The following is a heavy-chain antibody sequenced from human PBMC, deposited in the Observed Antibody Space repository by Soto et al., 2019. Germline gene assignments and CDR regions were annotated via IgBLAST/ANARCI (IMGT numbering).Heavy chain of an antibody. Sequence: GESLKISCAASGFTFSSYAMHWVRQAPGKGLEWVAVISYDGSNKYYADSVKGRFTISRDNSKNTLYLQMNSLRAEDTAVYYCARDLYYYDSSGYYYVSFSKGYYYGMDVWGQGTTVTVSS. CDR2: ISYDGSNK. D-gene: IGHD3-22*01. V-gene: IGHV3-30-3*01. J-gene: IGHJ6*02. CDR1: GFTFSSYA. CDR3: ARDLYYYDSSGYYYVSFSKGYYYGMDV.